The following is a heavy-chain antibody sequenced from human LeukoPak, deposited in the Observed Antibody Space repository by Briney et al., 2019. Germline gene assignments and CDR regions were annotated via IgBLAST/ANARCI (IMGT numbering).Heavy chain of an antibody. CDR1: GYTFTGYY. J-gene: IGHJ5*02. V-gene: IGHV1-2*04. Sequence: ASVKVSCKAPGYTFTGYYMHWVRQAPGQGLEWMGWINPNSGGTNYAQKFQGWVTMIRDTSISTAYMELSRLRSDDTAVYYCARNAYYYGSGSYYNWFDPWGQGTLVTVSS. CDR3: ARNAYYYGSGSYYNWFDP. D-gene: IGHD3-10*01. CDR2: INPNSGGT.